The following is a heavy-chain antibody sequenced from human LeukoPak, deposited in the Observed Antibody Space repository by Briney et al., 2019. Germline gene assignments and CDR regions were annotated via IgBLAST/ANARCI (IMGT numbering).Heavy chain of an antibody. CDR1: GFTFSSYS. J-gene: IGHJ4*02. V-gene: IGHV3-21*01. D-gene: IGHD6-6*01. CDR3: ARDPPYSSSSAGHY. Sequence: GGSLRRSGAGSGFTFSSYSMNWVRQAPGKGLEWVSSISSSSSYIYYADSVKGRFTISRDNAKNSLYLQMNSLRAEDTAVYYCARDPPYSSSSAGHYWGQGTLVTVSS. CDR2: ISSSSSYI.